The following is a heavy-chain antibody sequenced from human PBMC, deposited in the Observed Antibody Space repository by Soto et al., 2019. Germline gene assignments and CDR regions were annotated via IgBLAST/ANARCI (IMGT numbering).Heavy chain of an antibody. CDR3: ARESYSSGWLEY. CDR2: ISRSDNTV. Sequence: LRLSCAASGFTFSDYEMNWVRQAPGKGLEWVSYISRSDNTVHYADSVKGRFTISRDYARKSLYLQMNSLRAEDTAVYYCARESYSSGWLEYWGQGTLVTVSS. J-gene: IGHJ4*02. D-gene: IGHD6-19*01. V-gene: IGHV3-48*03. CDR1: GFTFSDYE.